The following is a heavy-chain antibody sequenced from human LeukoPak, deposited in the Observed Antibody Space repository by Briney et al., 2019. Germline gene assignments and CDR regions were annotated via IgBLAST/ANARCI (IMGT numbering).Heavy chain of an antibody. Sequence: GGSLRLSCAASGFTFSSYSMNWVRQAPGKGLEWVSYISSSSSTIYYADSVKGRFTISRDNAKNSLYLQMNSLRAEDTAGYYCARERRLSGRYYFDYWGQGTLVTVSS. CDR3: ARERRLSGRYYFDY. V-gene: IGHV3-48*01. D-gene: IGHD3-10*01. CDR1: GFTFSSYS. J-gene: IGHJ4*02. CDR2: ISSSSSTI.